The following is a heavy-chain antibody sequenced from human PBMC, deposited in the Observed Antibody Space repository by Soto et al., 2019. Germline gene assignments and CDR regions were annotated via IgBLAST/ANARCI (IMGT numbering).Heavy chain of an antibody. Sequence: SETLSLTCAVYGGSFIGYYCSCIRHPPLKWLEWIVEINHSGSTNYNPSLKSRVTISVDTSKNQFSLKLSSVTAADTAVYYCARGSGHYDFWSGYSPSNYYYGMDVWGQGTTVTVSS. D-gene: IGHD3-3*01. CDR2: INHSGST. CDR3: ARGSGHYDFWSGYSPSNYYYGMDV. CDR1: GGSFIGYY. J-gene: IGHJ6*02. V-gene: IGHV4-34*01.